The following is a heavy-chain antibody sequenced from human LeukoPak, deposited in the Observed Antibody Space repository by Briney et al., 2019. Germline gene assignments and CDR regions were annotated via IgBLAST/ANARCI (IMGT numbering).Heavy chain of an antibody. D-gene: IGHD2-2*01. CDR1: GFTFSSYG. CDR3: AKTEVPAATYYFDY. V-gene: IGHV3-30*18. CDR2: ISYDGSNK. J-gene: IGHJ4*02. Sequence: PGGSLRLSCAASGFTFSSYGMHWVRQAPGKGLEWVAVISYDGSNKYYADSVKGRFTISRDNSKNTLYLQMNSLRAEDTAVYYCAKTEVPAATYYFDYWGQGTLVTVSS.